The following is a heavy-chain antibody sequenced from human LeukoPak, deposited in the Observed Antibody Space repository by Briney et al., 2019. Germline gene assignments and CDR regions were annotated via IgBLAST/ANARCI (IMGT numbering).Heavy chain of an antibody. Sequence: GGSLRLSCAASGFTFSSHGMNWVRQAPGKGLEWVSGISPSGGITYYTDSVKGRFTISRDNSKNTQSLQMNSLKTEDTAVYYCTRDAYMLGKYWGQGTLVTVSS. CDR1: GFTFSSHG. D-gene: IGHD3-10*02. V-gene: IGHV3-23*01. J-gene: IGHJ4*02. CDR3: TRDAYMLGKY. CDR2: ISPSGGIT.